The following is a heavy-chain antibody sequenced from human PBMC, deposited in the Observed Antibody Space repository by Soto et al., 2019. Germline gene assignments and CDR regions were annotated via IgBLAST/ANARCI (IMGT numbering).Heavy chain of an antibody. V-gene: IGHV4-39*01. CDR1: GGSISSSSYY. CDR2: IYYSGST. CDR3: ARHRIAAAVAYNWFDP. Sequence: TSETLSLTCTVSGGSISSSSYYWGWIRQPPGKGLEWIGSIYYSGSTYYNPSLKSRVTISVDTSKNQFSLKLSSVTAADTAVYYCARHRIAAAVAYNWFDPWGQGTLVTVSS. J-gene: IGHJ5*02. D-gene: IGHD6-13*01.